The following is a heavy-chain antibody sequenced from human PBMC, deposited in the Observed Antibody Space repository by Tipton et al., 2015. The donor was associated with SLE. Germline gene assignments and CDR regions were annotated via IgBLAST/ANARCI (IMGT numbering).Heavy chain of an antibody. J-gene: IGHJ4*02. CDR3: ARHITGDGFDY. Sequence: TLSLTCTVSGGSISSYYWSWIRQPPGKGLEWIASIYYSGTTYCNPSLKSRVTISVDTSKNQFSLKLSSVTAADTAVYYCARHITGDGFDYWGQGTLGTVSS. CDR2: IYYSGTT. D-gene: IGHD3-3*01. CDR1: GGSISSYY. V-gene: IGHV4-59*05.